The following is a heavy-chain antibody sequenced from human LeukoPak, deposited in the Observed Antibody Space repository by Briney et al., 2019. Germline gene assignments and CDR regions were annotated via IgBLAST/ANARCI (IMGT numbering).Heavy chain of an antibody. CDR3: ARGSDDFWSGQNWFDP. J-gene: IGHJ5*02. Sequence: AASVKVSCKASGYTFTSYDINWVRQATGQGLEWMGWMNPNSGNTGYAQKFQGRDTMTRNTSISTAYMELSSLRSEDTAVYYCARGSDDFWSGQNWFDPWGQGTLVTVSS. V-gene: IGHV1-8*01. CDR1: GYTFTSYD. D-gene: IGHD3-3*01. CDR2: MNPNSGNT.